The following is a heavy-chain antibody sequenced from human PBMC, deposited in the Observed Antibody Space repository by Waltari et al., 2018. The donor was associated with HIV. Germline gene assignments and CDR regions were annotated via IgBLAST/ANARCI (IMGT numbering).Heavy chain of an antibody. CDR2: FDPEDDET. D-gene: IGHD1-26*01. V-gene: IGHV1-24*01. CDR3: ATGGGTTSIQLYDLDV. Sequence: QVQLIQSGAEVKKPGASVKVSCKVLGYTLTELSMNWVRQAPGKGLEWMGGFDPEDDETIYAQKFQGRVTMTEDTSTDSAYMELSSLTSEDTAVYYCATGGGTTSIQLYDLDVWGQGTTVTVSS. CDR1: GYTLTELS. J-gene: IGHJ6*02.